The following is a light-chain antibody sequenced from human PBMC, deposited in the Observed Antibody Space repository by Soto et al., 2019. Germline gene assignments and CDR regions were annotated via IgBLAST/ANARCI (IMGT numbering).Light chain of an antibody. J-gene: IGKJ3*01. CDR1: QSISTY. CDR2: ATS. Sequence: DIQMTQSPSSLSASVGDRVTITCRASQSISTYLNWYQQKPGEAPKSLIFATSNLQSGVPSRFSGSGSGTDFTLTINSLRPEDFATYFCQQSYSIPRTFGPGTRWIS. V-gene: IGKV1-39*01. CDR3: QQSYSIPRT.